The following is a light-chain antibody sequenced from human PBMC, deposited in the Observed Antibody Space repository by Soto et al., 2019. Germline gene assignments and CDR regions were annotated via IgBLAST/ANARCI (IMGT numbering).Light chain of an antibody. J-gene: IGKJ3*01. V-gene: IGKV3-20*01. CDR1: QSVSSSY. CDR3: QQYGSSTLIT. Sequence: EIALTQSPGTLTLSPGERATLSCRASQSVSSSYLAWYQQKPGQAPTLLIYGASSRASGIPDRFSRSVSGKDLTLTISRLEHEDGAVYYCQQYGSSTLITFGPGTKVDIK. CDR2: GAS.